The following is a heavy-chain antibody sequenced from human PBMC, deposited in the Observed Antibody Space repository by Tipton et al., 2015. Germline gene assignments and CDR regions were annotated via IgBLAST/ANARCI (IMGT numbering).Heavy chain of an antibody. J-gene: IGHJ4*02. CDR3: AKGGEYSGYDLFDY. D-gene: IGHD5-12*01. V-gene: IGHV3-21*04. CDR2: ITSSSDYI. CDR1: GFTFSSYG. Sequence: QLVQSGGGLVKPGGSLSLSCAASGFTFSSYGMTWVRQAPGKGLEWVSSITSSSDYIYYADSVKGRFTISRDNAKNSLYLQMNSLRADDTAVYYCAKGGEYSGYDLFDYWGQGTLVTVSS.